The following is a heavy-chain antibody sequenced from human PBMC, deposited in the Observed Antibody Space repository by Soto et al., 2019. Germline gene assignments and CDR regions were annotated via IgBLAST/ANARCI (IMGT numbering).Heavy chain of an antibody. D-gene: IGHD6-13*01. J-gene: IGHJ4*02. CDR3: ARDRKPSSSWVVPKGPFDY. CDR2: INAGNGNT. V-gene: IGHV1-3*01. Sequence: ASVKVSCKASGYTFTSYAMHWVRQAPGQRLEWKGWINAGNGNTKYSQKFQGRVTITRDTSASTAYMELSSLRSEDTAVYYCARDRKPSSSWVVPKGPFDYWGQGTLVTVSS. CDR1: GYTFTSYA.